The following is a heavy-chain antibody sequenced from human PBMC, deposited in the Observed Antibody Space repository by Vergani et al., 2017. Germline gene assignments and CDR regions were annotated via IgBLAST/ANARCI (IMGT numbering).Heavy chain of an antibody. CDR3: ARGDSGWTSYYYYCMDV. CDR2: INPNIGGT. D-gene: IGHD6-19*01. J-gene: IGHJ6*02. Sequence: QVQLVQSGAEVKKPGASVKVSCKASGYTFTGYYMHWVRQAPGQGLEWMGWINPNIGGTNDAQKFQGRVTMTRDTSISTAYMEPSRLRSDDTAVYYCARGDSGWTSYYYYCMDVGGQGTTVTVSS. CDR1: GYTFTGYY. V-gene: IGHV1-2*02.